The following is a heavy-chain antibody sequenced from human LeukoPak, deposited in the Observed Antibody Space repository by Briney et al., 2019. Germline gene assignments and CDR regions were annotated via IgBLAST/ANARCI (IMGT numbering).Heavy chain of an antibody. CDR2: IDTDGSST. V-gene: IGHV3-74*01. CDR3: ARVRSEYDFWSGYYPDY. Sequence: PGGSLRLSCVASGFTFSSYWTHWVRQAPEKGLVWVSRIDTDGSSTIYADSVKGRFTISRDNAKNTLYLQMNSLRAEDTAVYYCARVRSEYDFWSGYYPDYWGQGTLVTVSS. D-gene: IGHD3-3*01. J-gene: IGHJ4*02. CDR1: GFTFSSYW.